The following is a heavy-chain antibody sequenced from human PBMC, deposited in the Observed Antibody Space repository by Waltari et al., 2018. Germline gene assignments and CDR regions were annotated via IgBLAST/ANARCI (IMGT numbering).Heavy chain of an antibody. CDR3: ARGKSTSFYNWFDP. J-gene: IGHJ5*02. CDR2: INEGGST. Sequence: QVQLRQWGAGLLKPSEPLSLTCGVSGGSLSGFYWAWIRQPPGKGLEWIGEINEGGSTNYNPSLKSRVTISLDGSTNQFSLKVTSVTAADAALYYCARGKSTSFYNWFDPWAQGTLVAVSS. D-gene: IGHD2-2*01. V-gene: IGHV4-34*02. CDR1: GGSLSGFY.